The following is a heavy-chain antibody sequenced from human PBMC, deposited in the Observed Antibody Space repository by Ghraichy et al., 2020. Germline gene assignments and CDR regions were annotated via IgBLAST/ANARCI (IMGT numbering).Heavy chain of an antibody. J-gene: IGHJ3*02. Sequence: SETLSLTCNVSGDSMSGYFWSWIRQPPGKGLEWIGYMYYIGSTNYNPSLRSRVTISVDTSKNQFSLKLNSVTAADSAMYYCARGYLRSPFDIWGQGTMVTVSS. CDR2: MYYIGST. D-gene: IGHD3-9*01. CDR1: GDSMSGYF. CDR3: ARGYLRSPFDI. V-gene: IGHV4-59*01.